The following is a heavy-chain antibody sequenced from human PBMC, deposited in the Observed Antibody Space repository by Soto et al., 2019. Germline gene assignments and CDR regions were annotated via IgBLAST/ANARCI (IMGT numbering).Heavy chain of an antibody. CDR2: ISGSGGST. CDR3: AKDPIRWGLPYYYYYGMDV. D-gene: IGHD1-26*01. J-gene: IGHJ6*02. CDR1: GFTFSSYA. V-gene: IGHV3-23*01. Sequence: EVQLLESGGGLVQPGGSLRLSCAASGFTFSSYAMSWVRQAPGKGLEWVSAISGSGGSTYYADSVKGRFTISRDNSKNTLYLQMNSLRAEDTAVYYCAKDPIRWGLPYYYYYGMDVWGQGTTVTVSS.